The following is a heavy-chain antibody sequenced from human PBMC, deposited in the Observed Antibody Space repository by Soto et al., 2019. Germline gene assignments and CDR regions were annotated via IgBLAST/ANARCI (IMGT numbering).Heavy chain of an antibody. Sequence: QLQLQESGTGLVKPSETLALTCTVSGGSIRSYYWSWIRQPAGQGLEWIGRIYTSGITNYNPSLMSRVTMPVDTSRSQFSLKFSSVTAAAAAVYCCAREGKGYPSWGKGTLVTVSS. CDR1: GGSIRSYY. V-gene: IGHV4-4*07. D-gene: IGHD5-18*01. CDR3: AREGKGYPS. CDR2: IYTSGIT. J-gene: IGHJ5*02.